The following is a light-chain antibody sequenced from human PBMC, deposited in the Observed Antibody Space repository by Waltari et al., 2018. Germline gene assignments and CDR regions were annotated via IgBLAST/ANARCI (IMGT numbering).Light chain of an antibody. CDR3: FSAADNNWV. Sequence: SYELTQPSSESVSPGQTAKILCSGDILAKKYARWFQQKPGQAPLLLIYEDSERPSEIPGRFSGSSSGTTVTLTITGAHVDDEADYYCFSAADNNWVFGGGTKLTVL. J-gene: IGLJ3*02. V-gene: IGLV3-27*01. CDR1: ILAKKY. CDR2: EDS.